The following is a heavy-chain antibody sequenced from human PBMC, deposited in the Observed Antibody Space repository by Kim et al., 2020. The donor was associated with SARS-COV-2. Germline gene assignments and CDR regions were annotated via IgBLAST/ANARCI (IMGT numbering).Heavy chain of an antibody. CDR3: AKAAVYCSSTSCYRDDAFDI. CDR2: ISYDGSNK. Sequence: GGSLRLSCAASGFTFSSYGMHWVRQAPGKGLEWVAVISYDGSNKYYADSVKGRFTISRDNSKNTLYLQMNSLRAEDTAVYYCAKAAVYCSSTSCYRDDAFDIWGQGTMVTVSS. J-gene: IGHJ3*02. V-gene: IGHV3-30*18. D-gene: IGHD2-2*02. CDR1: GFTFSSYG.